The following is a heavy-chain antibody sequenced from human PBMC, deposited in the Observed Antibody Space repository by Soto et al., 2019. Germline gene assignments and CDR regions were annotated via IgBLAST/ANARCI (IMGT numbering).Heavy chain of an antibody. Sequence: SETLSLTCAVSGYSISSGYYWGWIRQPPGKGLEWIGSIYHSGSTYYNPSLKSRVTISVDTSKNQFSLKLSSVTAADTAVYYCARQSTDSSGYYSAAFDIWGQGTMVTVSS. D-gene: IGHD3-22*01. CDR3: ARQSTDSSGYYSAAFDI. V-gene: IGHV4-38-2*01. CDR2: IYHSGST. CDR1: GYSISSGYY. J-gene: IGHJ3*02.